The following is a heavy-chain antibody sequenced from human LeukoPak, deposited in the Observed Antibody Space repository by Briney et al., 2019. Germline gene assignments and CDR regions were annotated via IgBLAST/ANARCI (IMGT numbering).Heavy chain of an antibody. D-gene: IGHD1-26*01. CDR3: PRDPNSGGYSAGLYFYNMDV. CDR2: ITSDSSYV. CDR1: GFTFSSYN. V-gene: IGHV3-21*01. J-gene: IGHJ6*03. Sequence: GGSLRLSCAASGFTFSSYNMNWVRQAPGKGLEWVSSITSDSSYVFYADSVKGRFTISRDNAENSLYLQMNSLRVEDTAVYYCPRDPNSGGYSAGLYFYNMDVWGKGPTVTVSS.